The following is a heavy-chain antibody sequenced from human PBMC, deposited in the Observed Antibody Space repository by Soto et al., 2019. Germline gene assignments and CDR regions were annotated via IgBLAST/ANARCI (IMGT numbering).Heavy chain of an antibody. Sequence: PSETLSLTCSVSGGSITRGASSWSWARQPPGKGLEWIAYISHSGSTYYNPSLKGRVTISVDRSKNQFSLKLTSVTAADTAVYYCVRESAPSGPNYFDTWGPGTLVTVSS. J-gene: IGHJ5*02. V-gene: IGHV4-30-2*01. CDR2: ISHSGST. CDR1: GGSITRGASS. D-gene: IGHD6-13*01. CDR3: VRESAPSGPNYFDT.